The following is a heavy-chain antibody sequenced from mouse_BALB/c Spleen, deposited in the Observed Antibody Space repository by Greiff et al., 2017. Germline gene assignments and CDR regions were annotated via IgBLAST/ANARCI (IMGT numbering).Heavy chain of an antibody. CDR3: ARMAYYGSSYGWCAY. V-gene: IGHV8-11*01. CDR2: IWWNDNK. D-gene: IGHD1-1*01. CDR1: GFSLSTYGIG. Sequence: QVTLKESGPGILQPSQTLSLTCSFSGFSLSTYGIGVGWIRQPSGKGLEWLAHIWWNDNKYYNTALKSRLTISKDTSNNQVFLKIASVDTADTATYYCARMAYYGSSYGWCAYWGQGTLVTVSA. J-gene: IGHJ3*01.